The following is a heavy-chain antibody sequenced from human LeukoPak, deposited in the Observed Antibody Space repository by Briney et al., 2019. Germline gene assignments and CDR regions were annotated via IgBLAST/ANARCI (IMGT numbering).Heavy chain of an antibody. D-gene: IGHD2-15*01. CDR1: GFTFSNYE. CDR2: ISSSGSTI. CDR3: AREGSIYYFYGMDV. Sequence: GGSLRLSCAASGFTFSNYEMNWVRQAPGKGLEWVSYISSSGSTIYYADSVKGRFTISRDNAKNSLYLQMNSLRAEDTAVYYCAREGSIYYFYGMDVWGQGTTVTVSS. V-gene: IGHV3-48*03. J-gene: IGHJ6*02.